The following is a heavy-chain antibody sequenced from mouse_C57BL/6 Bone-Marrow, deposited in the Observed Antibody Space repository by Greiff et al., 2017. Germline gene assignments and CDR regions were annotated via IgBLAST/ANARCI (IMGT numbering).Heavy chain of an antibody. D-gene: IGHD3-1*01. V-gene: IGHV1-64*01. CDR3: ARSGAWFAY. J-gene: IGHJ3*01. CDR2: IHPNSGST. Sequence: VQLQQPGAELVKPGASVKLSCKASGYTFTSYWMHWVKQRPGQGLEWIGMIHPNSGSTNYNEKFKSKATLTVDKSSSTAYMQLSGLTSEDSAVYYYARSGAWFAYGGQGTLVTVSA. CDR1: GYTFTSYW.